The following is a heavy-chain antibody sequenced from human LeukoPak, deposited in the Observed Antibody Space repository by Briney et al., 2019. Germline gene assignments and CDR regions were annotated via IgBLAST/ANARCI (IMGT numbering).Heavy chain of an antibody. V-gene: IGHV3-11*06. CDR3: ARARTYYYDSSGRDAFDI. D-gene: IGHD3-22*01. CDR2: ISSSSSYI. J-gene: IGHJ3*02. CDR1: GFTFSDYY. Sequence: GGSLRLSCAASGFTFSDYYMNWIRQAPGKGLEWVSSISSSSSYIYYADSVKGRFTISRDNAKNPLYLQMNSLRAEDTAVYYCARARTYYYDSSGRDAFDIWGQGTMVTVSS.